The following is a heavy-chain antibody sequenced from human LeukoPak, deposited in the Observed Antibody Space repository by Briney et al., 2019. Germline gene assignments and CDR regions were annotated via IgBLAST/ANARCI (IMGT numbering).Heavy chain of an antibody. D-gene: IGHD1-14*01. CDR1: GFTFSSYW. CDR3: AKPARTDAFDI. J-gene: IGHJ3*02. CDR2: ISEDGSSI. Sequence: GGSLRLSCAVSGFTFSSYWMHWVRQAPGKGLVWVSRISEDGSSISYADSVKGRFTISRDNSKNTLYLQMNSLRAEDTAVYYCAKPARTDAFDIWGQGTMITVSS. V-gene: IGHV3-74*01.